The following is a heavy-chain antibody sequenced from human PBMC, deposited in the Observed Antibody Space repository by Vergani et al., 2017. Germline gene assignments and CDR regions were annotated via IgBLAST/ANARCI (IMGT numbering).Heavy chain of an antibody. J-gene: IGHJ4*02. CDR1: GGTFSSYA. V-gene: IGHV1-69*01. CDR2: IIPIVGTA. D-gene: IGHD5-18*01. Sequence: QVQLVQSGAEVKKPGSSVKVSCKASGGTFSSYAISWVRQAPGQWLEWMGGIIPIVGTANYAQKFQGRVTITADESTSTAYMELSSLRSEDTAVYYCARGDLPADTSMVYWGQGTLVSVSS. CDR3: ARGDLPADTSMVY.